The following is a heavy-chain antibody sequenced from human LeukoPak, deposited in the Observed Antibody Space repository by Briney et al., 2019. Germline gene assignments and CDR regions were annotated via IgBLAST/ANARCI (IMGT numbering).Heavy chain of an antibody. Sequence: SGTLSLTCAVSGGSISSSNWWSWVRQPPGKGLEWIGEIYHSGSTNYNPSLKSRVTISVDRSKNQFSLKLSSVTAADTAVYYCARGTVTTDYYYYYGMDVWGQGTTVTVSS. CDR2: IYHSGST. V-gene: IGHV4-4*02. J-gene: IGHJ6*02. CDR3: ARGTVTTDYYYYYGMDV. CDR1: GGSISSSNW. D-gene: IGHD4-11*01.